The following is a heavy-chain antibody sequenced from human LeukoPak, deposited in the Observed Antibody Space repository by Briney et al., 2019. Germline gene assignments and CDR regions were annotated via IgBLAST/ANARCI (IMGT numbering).Heavy chain of an antibody. CDR2: IKSKTDGGTT. CDR1: GFTFSNAW. Sequence: GGSLRLSCAASGFTFSNAWMSWVRQAPGKGLEWVGRIKSKTDGGTTDYAAPVKGRFTISRDDSKNTLYLQMNSLKTEDTAVYYCARERDGYINYYFDYWGQGTLVTVSS. CDR3: ARERDGYINYYFDY. J-gene: IGHJ4*02. D-gene: IGHD5-24*01. V-gene: IGHV3-15*01.